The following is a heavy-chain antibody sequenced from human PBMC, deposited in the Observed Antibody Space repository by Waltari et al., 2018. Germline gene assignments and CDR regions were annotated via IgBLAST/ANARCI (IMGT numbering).Heavy chain of an antibody. Sequence: QVQLQESGPGLVKPSETLSLTCTISGYSITSDFDWGWIRQPPGQGLEWFGCIYHSGDSYTTPSLRGRVTLTLCASNHHFSLRLITVTATDTATYYCARDGRHCSSTTCQTAFDIWGQGTLVTVSS. V-gene: IGHV4-38-2*02. CDR3: ARDGRHCSSTTCQTAFDI. D-gene: IGHD2-2*01. CDR2: IYHSGDS. CDR1: GYSITSDFD. J-gene: IGHJ3*02.